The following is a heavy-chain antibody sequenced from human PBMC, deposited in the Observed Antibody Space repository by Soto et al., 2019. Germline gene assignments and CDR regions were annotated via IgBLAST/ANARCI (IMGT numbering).Heavy chain of an antibody. D-gene: IGHD3-10*01. V-gene: IGHV1-46*01. CDR2: INPRGGGA. Sequence: QVHLVQSGAEVKKPGASVKVSCKASGYAFSTYYMHWVRQARGQGLEWMGIINPRGGGANYAQKFQGRFTMTSDTSTSTFYMELSSLTSEDTAVYYCARDLPTATRAADYWGQGTLVTVSS. CDR3: ARDLPTATRAADY. CDR1: GYAFSTYY. J-gene: IGHJ4*02.